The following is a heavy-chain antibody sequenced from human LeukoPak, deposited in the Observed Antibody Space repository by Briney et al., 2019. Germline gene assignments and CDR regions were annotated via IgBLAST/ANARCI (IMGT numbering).Heavy chain of an antibody. D-gene: IGHD6-19*01. CDR2: VSGSGSST. CDR3: AKEGSSAWHYYFDY. CDR1: GLTFSSYA. J-gene: IGHJ4*02. V-gene: IGHV3-23*01. Sequence: GGSLRLSCVASGLTFSSYAMTWVRQAPGKGLEWVSAVSGSGSSTYYADSVKGRFTISRDNSKNTVYLQMNTLRAEDTAIYYCAKEGSSAWHYYFDYWGQGTLVTASS.